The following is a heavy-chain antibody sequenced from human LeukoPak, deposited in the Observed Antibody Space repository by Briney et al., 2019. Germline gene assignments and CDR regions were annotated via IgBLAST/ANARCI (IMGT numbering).Heavy chain of an antibody. D-gene: IGHD2-2*03. V-gene: IGHV3-23*01. CDR1: GFTFSSFA. CDR2: ISGSGGST. CDR3: AKNQFYGLINWFDP. J-gene: IGHJ5*02. Sequence: GGSLRLSCAASGFTFSSFAMSWVRQAPGKGLEWVSAISGSGGSTYYADSVKGRFTISRDNSKNTLYLQMNSLRAEDTAVYYCAKNQFYGLINWFDPWGQGTLVTVSS.